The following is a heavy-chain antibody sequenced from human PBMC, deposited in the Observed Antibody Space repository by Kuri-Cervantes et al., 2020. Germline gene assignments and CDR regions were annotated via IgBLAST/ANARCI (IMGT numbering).Heavy chain of an antibody. CDR1: GFTFSSYW. Sequence: GGSLRLSCAASGFTFSSYWMSWVRQAPGKGLEWVANIKQDGSEKYYVDSVKGRFTISRDNAKNSLYLQMNSLRAEDTAVYYCARARGDYYDSSGYDYHYYYGMDVWGQGTTVTVSS. CDR2: IKQDGSEK. V-gene: IGHV3-7*01. J-gene: IGHJ6*02. CDR3: ARARGDYYDSSGYDYHYYYGMDV. D-gene: IGHD3-22*01.